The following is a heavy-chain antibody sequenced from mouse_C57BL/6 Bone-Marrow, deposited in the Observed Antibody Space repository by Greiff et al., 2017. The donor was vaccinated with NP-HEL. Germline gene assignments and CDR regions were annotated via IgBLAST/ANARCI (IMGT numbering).Heavy chain of an antibody. Sequence: QVQLKESGAELARPGASVKLSCKASGYTFTSYGISWVKQRTGQGLEWIGEIYPRSGNTYYNEKFKGKATLTADKSSSTAYMELRSLTSEDSAVYFCARRAIRGYFDYWGQGTTLTVSS. D-gene: IGHD3-3*01. CDR2: IYPRSGNT. J-gene: IGHJ2*01. V-gene: IGHV1-81*01. CDR1: GYTFTSYG. CDR3: ARRAIRGYFDY.